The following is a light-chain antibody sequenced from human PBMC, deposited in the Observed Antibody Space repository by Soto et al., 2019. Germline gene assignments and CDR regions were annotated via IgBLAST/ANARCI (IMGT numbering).Light chain of an antibody. Sequence: QSVLTQPASVSGSPGQSITLSCTGTSSDIGGYAYVSWYQRHPGKAPKLIIYDVNNRPSGVPNHFSGAKSGNTASLTISGIQAEDEADYYCTSYASDSSHVVFGGGTKLTVL. V-gene: IGLV2-14*01. CDR3: TSYASDSSHVV. CDR2: DVN. J-gene: IGLJ2*01. CDR1: SSDIGGYAY.